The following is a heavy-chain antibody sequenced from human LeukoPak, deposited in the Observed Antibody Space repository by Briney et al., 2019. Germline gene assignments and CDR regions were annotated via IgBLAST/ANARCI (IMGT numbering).Heavy chain of an antibody. J-gene: IGHJ2*01. CDR1: GFTFSSYA. D-gene: IGHD3-22*01. Sequence: QPGRSLRLSCAASGFTFSSYAMHWVRQAPGKGLEWVALISYDGSNKYYADSVKGRFTISRDNSKNTLYLQMNSLRAEDTAVYYCVRGGYYYDSSGRGFDLRGRGTLVTVSS. V-gene: IGHV3-30-3*01. CDR2: ISYDGSNK. CDR3: VRGGYYYDSSGRGFDL.